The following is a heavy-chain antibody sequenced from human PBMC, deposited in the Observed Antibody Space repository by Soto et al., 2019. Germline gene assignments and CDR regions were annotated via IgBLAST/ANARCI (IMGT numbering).Heavy chain of an antibody. D-gene: IGHD3-3*01. V-gene: IGHV5-51*01. CDR2: IYPGDSDT. Sequence: PGESLKISCKGSGYSFTSYWIGWVRQMPGKGMEWMGIIYPGDSDTRYSPSFQGQVTISADKSISTAYLQWSSLKASDTAMYYCASLNYDFWSGSPSDNWFDPWGQGTLVTVS. CDR3: ASLNYDFWSGSPSDNWFDP. CDR1: GYSFTSYW. J-gene: IGHJ5*02.